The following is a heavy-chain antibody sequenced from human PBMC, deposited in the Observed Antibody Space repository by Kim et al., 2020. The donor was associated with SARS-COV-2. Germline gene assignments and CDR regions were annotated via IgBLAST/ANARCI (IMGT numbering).Heavy chain of an antibody. J-gene: IGHJ6*02. D-gene: IGHD6-13*01. V-gene: IGHV3-23*01. CDR2: ISGSGGST. CDR3: AKPPYSSSWNYFYYYGMDV. CDR1: GFTFSSYA. Sequence: GGSLRLSCAASGFTFSSYAMSWVRQAPGKGLEWVSAISGSGGSTYYADSVKGRVTISRDNSKNTLYLQMNSLRAEDTAVYYCAKPPYSSSWNYFYYYGMDVWGQGTTVTVSS.